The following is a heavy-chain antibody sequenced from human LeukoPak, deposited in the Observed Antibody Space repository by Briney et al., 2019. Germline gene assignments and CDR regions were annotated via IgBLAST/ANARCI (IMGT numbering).Heavy chain of an antibody. CDR3: ARGGDTVTTGLAAFDI. J-gene: IGHJ3*02. Sequence: GGSLRLSCAASGFTVSSNYMSWVRQAPGKGLEWVSVIYSGGSTYYADSVKGRFTISRDNSKNTLYLQMNSLRAEDTAVYYCARGGDTVTTGLAAFDIWGQGTMVTVSS. V-gene: IGHV3-66*01. D-gene: IGHD4-17*01. CDR1: GFTVSSNY. CDR2: IYSGGST.